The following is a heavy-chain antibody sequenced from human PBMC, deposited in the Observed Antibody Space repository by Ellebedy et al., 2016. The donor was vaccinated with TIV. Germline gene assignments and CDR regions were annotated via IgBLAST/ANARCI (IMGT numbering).Heavy chain of an antibody. CDR3: ARILQWLGS. V-gene: IGHV3-74*01. CDR2: IDTDGTST. CDR1: GFPFGSYW. D-gene: IGHD6-19*01. Sequence: GESLKISCAASGFPFGSYWVYWLRQATGTGLQWVSRIDTDGTSTTYADSVKGRFTISRDNANNLLYLHMSSLRVEDTAVYYCARILQWLGSWGQGTLVTVSS. J-gene: IGHJ4*02.